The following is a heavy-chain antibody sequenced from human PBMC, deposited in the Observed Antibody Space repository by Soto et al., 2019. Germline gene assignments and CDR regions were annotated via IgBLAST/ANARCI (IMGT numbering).Heavy chain of an antibody. V-gene: IGHV3-48*02. CDR3: ARDLRMVYAIDFDY. D-gene: IGHD2-8*01. Sequence: EVQLVESGGGLVQPGGSLRLSCAASGFTFSSYSMNWVRQAPGKGLEWVSYISSSGSTIYYADSVKGRFTISRDNAKNSLYLQMNSQRDEDTAVYYCARDLRMVYAIDFDYWGQGTLVTVSS. CDR2: ISSSGSTI. J-gene: IGHJ4*02. CDR1: GFTFSSYS.